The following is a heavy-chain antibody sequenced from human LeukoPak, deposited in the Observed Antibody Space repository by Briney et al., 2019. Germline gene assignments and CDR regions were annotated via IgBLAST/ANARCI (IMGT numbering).Heavy chain of an antibody. CDR1: GFTFSSYS. Sequence: GGSLRLSCAASGFTFSSYSMNWVRQAPGKGLEWVSYISSSSSTIYYADSVKGRFTISRDNAKNSLYLQMNSLRAEDTAVYYCARDSYDILTGHHDAFDIWGQGTMVTVSS. CDR2: ISSSSSTI. D-gene: IGHD3-9*01. CDR3: ARDSYDILTGHHDAFDI. V-gene: IGHV3-48*04. J-gene: IGHJ3*02.